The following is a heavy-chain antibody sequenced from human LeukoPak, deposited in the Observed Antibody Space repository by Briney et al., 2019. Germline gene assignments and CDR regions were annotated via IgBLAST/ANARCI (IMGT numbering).Heavy chain of an antibody. D-gene: IGHD4-17*01. J-gene: IGHJ6*02. CDR3: TREYGDYPCYYGMDV. Sequence: GGSLRLSCTASGFTFGDYAMSWVRQAPGKGVEWVGFIRSKAYGGTTEYAASVKGRFTISRDDSKSIAYLQMDSLKTEDTAVYYCTREYGDYPCYYGMDVWGQGTTVTVS. V-gene: IGHV3-49*04. CDR2: IRSKAYGGTT. CDR1: GFTFGDYA.